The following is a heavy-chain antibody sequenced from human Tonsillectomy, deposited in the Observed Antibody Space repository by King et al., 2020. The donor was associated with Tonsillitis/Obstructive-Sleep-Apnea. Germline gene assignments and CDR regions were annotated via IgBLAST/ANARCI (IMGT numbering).Heavy chain of an antibody. D-gene: IGHD3-3*01. J-gene: IGHJ4*02. Sequence: VQLQQWGAGLLKPSETLSLTCAVYGGSFSGYYWSWIRQPPGKGLEWIVESNHSGSSNYNPSLKSRVTISVDTSKNQFSLNLSSLTAADTAVYYCARSTMFGVVITPLYFDFWGQGTLVTVSS. CDR1: GGSFSGYY. CDR3: ARSTMFGVVITPLYFDF. CDR2: SNHSGSS. V-gene: IGHV4-34*01.